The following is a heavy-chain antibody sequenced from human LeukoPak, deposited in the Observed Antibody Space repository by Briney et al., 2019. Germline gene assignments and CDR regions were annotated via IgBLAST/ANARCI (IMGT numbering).Heavy chain of an antibody. D-gene: IGHD3-10*01. CDR2: IKQNGSEK. J-gene: IGHJ4*02. CDR1: GFTFSSYW. Sequence: PGGSLRLSCVASGFTFSSYWMSWVRQAPGKGLEWVANIKQNGSEKYYVYSVKGRFTISRDNAKKSLYLQMSSLRAEDTAVYYCARDRRGDYWGQGTLVTVSS. V-gene: IGHV3-7*01. CDR3: ARDRRGDY.